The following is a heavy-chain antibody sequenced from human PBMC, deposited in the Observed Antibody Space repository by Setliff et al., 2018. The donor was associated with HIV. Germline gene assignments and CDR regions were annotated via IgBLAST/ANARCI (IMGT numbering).Heavy chain of an antibody. V-gene: IGHV4-34*01. CDR1: GGSVRDDY. D-gene: IGHD3-3*01. Sequence: SETLSLTCAVYGGSVRDDYWSWIRQPPGMGMEWIGEINDSGNTNFNPSLKNRVTMSVDTSKSQFSLNLTSVTVADTAVYYCARGVGRFGEVTWFNPWGHGVLVTVSS. CDR3: ARGVGRFGEVTWFNP. CDR2: INDSGNT. J-gene: IGHJ5*02.